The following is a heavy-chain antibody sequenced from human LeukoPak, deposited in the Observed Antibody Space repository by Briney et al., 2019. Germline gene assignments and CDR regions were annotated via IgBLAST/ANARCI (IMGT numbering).Heavy chain of an antibody. J-gene: IGHJ4*02. CDR1: GFTFSSYS. D-gene: IGHD6-13*01. V-gene: IGHV3-21*01. CDR2: ISSSSSYI. CDR3: TRAVAAADFSPGY. Sequence: GGSLRLSCVASGFTFSSYSMNWIRQAPGKGLEWVSCISSSSSYIYYADSVKGRFTTSRDNAKNSVYLQMNSLRAEDTAVYYCTRAVAAADFSPGYWGQGTLVTVSS.